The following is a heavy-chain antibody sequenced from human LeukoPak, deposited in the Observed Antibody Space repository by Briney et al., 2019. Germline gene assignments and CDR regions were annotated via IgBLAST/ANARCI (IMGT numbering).Heavy chain of an antibody. J-gene: IGHJ4*02. CDR2: ISGSGGST. D-gene: IGHD5-12*01. V-gene: IGHV3-23*01. Sequence: RGSLRLSCAASGFTFRSYAMSWVRQAPGKGLEWVSAISGSGGSTYYADSVKGRFTISRDNSKNTLYLQMNSLRAEDTAVYYCAKAWSGYDYYFDYWGQGTLVTVSS. CDR3: AKAWSGYDYYFDY. CDR1: GFTFRSYA.